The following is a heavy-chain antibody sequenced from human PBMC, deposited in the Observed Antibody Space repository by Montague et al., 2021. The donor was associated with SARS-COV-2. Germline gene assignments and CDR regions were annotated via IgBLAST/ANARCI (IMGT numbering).Heavy chain of an antibody. Sequence: SETLSLTCIVSGGSISGYYWSWIRQPPGKGPEWIGNIYDTGNTNYNPSLKSRVTISEDTSKNQFSLRLTSVTAADTAVYYCARDFRLQLWQTNYYFGLWGRGTLVSVSS. V-gene: IGHV4-59*01. CDR3: ARDFRLQLWQTNYYFGL. D-gene: IGHD5-18*01. CDR1: GGSISGYY. J-gene: IGHJ2*01. CDR2: IYDTGNT.